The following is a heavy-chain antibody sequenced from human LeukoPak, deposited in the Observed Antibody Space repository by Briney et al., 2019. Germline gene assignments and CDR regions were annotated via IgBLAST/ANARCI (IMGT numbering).Heavy chain of an antibody. Sequence: ASVKVSCKASGYTFTYHYIHLVRQVPGQGLEWMGIINPSNGNTNYAQKFQGRVTMTRDTSTSTVYMELNSLGSEDTAVYYCARGRSPINGQRWRRGYYFDYWGQGTLVTVSS. CDR1: GYTFTYHY. D-gene: IGHD5-24*01. J-gene: IGHJ4*02. CDR3: ARGRSPINGQRWRRGYYFDY. V-gene: IGHV1-46*01. CDR2: INPSNGNT.